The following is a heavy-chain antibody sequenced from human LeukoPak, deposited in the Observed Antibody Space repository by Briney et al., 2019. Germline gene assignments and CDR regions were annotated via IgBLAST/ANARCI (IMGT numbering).Heavy chain of an antibody. J-gene: IGHJ3*02. CDR1: GFTFSTSW. CDR2: INEDGTIK. CDR3: ARDSGYNAFDI. Sequence: GGSLRLSCAASGFTFSTSWMTWVRQAPWKELEWLGNINEDGTIKNYVDSVKGRFTTSRDNAKNSLLLQMLSLRADDTAVYYCARDSGYNAFDIWGLGTMVTVSS. D-gene: IGHD5-18*01. V-gene: IGHV3-7*01.